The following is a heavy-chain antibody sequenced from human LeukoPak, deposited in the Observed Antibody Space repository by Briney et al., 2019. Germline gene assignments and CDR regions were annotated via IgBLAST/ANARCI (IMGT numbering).Heavy chain of an antibody. D-gene: IGHD5/OR15-5a*01. Sequence: SETLSLTCAVYGGSFSGYYWSWIRQPPGKGLEWIGEINHSGSTNYNPSLKSRVTISVDTSKNQFSLKLSSVTAADTAVYYCARGRLRAGADYWGQGTLVTVS. CDR2: INHSGST. CDR1: GGSFSGYY. CDR3: ARGRLRAGADY. J-gene: IGHJ4*02. V-gene: IGHV4-34*01.